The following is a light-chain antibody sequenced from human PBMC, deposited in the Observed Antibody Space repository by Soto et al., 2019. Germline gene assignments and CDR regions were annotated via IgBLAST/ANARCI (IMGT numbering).Light chain of an antibody. J-gene: IGKJ1*01. CDR1: QSVGGY. CDR3: QQRTQWPWT. V-gene: IGKV3-11*01. CDR2: DAS. Sequence: EVVLTQSPATLSLSPGESVTLSCRASQSVGGYLGWYQQKRGQAPRLLIYDASNRATGIPARFSGSGSGTDFTLTISSLEAEDFAVYFCQQRTQWPWTFGQGTTVEIK.